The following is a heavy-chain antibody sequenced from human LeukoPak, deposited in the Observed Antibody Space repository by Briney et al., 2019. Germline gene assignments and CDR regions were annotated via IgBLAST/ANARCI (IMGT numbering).Heavy chain of an antibody. CDR1: GGSISSGDYY. J-gene: IGHJ4*02. CDR2: IYYSGST. V-gene: IGHV4-30-4*08. CDR3: ARNFQSREFDY. Sequence: PSQTLSLTCIVSGGSISSGDYYWSWIRPPPGKGLEWIGYIYYSGSTYYNPSLKSRVTISVDTSKNQFSLKLSSVTAADTAVYYCARNFQSREFDYWGQGTLITVSS.